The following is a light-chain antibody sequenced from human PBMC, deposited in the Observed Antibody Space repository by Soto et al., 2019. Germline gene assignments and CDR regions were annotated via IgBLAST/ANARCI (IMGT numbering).Light chain of an antibody. Sequence: EIVLTQSPGTLSLSPGERATLSCRASRSVSSSYLAWYQLKPGQAPRLLIFDASTRATGIPDRFSGSGSGTEFTLTISRLEPEDFAVYYCQQYCGSAFIFGPGTKVDIK. CDR3: QQYCGSAFI. V-gene: IGKV3-20*01. CDR2: DAS. CDR1: RSVSSSY. J-gene: IGKJ3*01.